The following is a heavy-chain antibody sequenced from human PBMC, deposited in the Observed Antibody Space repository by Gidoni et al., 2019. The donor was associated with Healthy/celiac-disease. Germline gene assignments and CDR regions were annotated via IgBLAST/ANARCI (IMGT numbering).Heavy chain of an antibody. CDR1: GGSISSGSYD. CDR2: IYTSGST. CDR3: ASPSGSYWGAHDAFDI. V-gene: IGHV4-61*02. Sequence: QVQLQESGPGLVKPSQTLSLTCTVSGGSISSGSYDWSWIRQPAGKGLEWIGRIYTSGSTTYNPSLKSRVTISVDTSKNQFSLKLSSVTAADTAVYYCASPSGSYWGAHDAFDIWGQGTMVTVSS. J-gene: IGHJ3*02. D-gene: IGHD1-26*01.